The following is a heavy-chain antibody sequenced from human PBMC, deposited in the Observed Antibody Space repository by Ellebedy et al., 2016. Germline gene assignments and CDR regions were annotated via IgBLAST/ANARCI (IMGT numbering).Heavy chain of an antibody. V-gene: IGHV1-8*02. Sequence: ASVKVSCKASGGTFSGYDINWVRQATGQGLEWMGWMNPNSGNTGYAQKFQGRVTITTDTSTTTAYLELRGLRDDDTAIYYCARYSGSPDYWGQGTLVTVSS. J-gene: IGHJ4*02. CDR3: ARYSGSPDY. CDR1: GGTFSGYD. CDR2: MNPNSGNT. D-gene: IGHD1-26*01.